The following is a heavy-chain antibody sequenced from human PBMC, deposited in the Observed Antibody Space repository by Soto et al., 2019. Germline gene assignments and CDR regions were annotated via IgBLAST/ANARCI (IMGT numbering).Heavy chain of an antibody. J-gene: IGHJ4*02. CDR2: IRNKVNSYTT. CDR1: GFTFSDHY. D-gene: IGHD4-17*01. V-gene: IGHV3-72*01. Sequence: EVQLVESGGGLVQPGGSLRLSCAASGFTFSDHYMDWVRQAPGKGLEWVGRIRNKVNSYTTAYAASVKCRFTMSRDDLQKSLYLQMNTLKTEYTAVYYCVRAGVTVTPFYFDYWGQGTLVAVSS. CDR3: VRAGVTVTPFYFDY.